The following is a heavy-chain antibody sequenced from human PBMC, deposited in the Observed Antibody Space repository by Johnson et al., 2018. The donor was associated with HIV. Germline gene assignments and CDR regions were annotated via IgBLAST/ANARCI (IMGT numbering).Heavy chain of an antibody. V-gene: IGHV3-25*05. D-gene: IGHD3-22*01. CDR3: ARDEPGPYDSRVAKAFDI. J-gene: IGHJ3*02. CDR2: VNPNGGNT. CDR1: QFTFSRYY. Sequence: EVQLVESGGGLAKPAWSPRLSCAASQFTFSRYYMNCVRQAPGNGLELVGQVNPNGGNTYLIDSGKDRFNTSRDNAKNTLHLQMNSLKTEDTAVYYCARDEPGPYDSRVAKAFDIWGQGTMVTVSS.